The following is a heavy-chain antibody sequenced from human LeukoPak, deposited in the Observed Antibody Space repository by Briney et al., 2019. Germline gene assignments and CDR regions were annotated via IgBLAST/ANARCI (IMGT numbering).Heavy chain of an antibody. CDR3: AKDHSYDSSGPEGY. V-gene: IGHV3-23*01. CDR2: ISGSGGST. D-gene: IGHD3-22*01. J-gene: IGHJ4*02. CDR1: GFTFSSYA. Sequence: GGSLRLSCAASGFTFSSYAMSWVRQAPGKGLEWVSAISGSGGSTYYADSVKGRITISRDNSKNTLYLQMNSLRAEDTAVYYCAKDHSYDSSGPEGYWGQGTLVTVSS.